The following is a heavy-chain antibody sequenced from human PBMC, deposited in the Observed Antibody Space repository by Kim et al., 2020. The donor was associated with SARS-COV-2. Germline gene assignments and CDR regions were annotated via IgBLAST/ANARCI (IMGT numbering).Heavy chain of an antibody. CDR3: ARDDIVVVPAAMGSFYY. V-gene: IGHV3-11*05. D-gene: IGHD2-2*01. J-gene: IGHJ4*02. Sequence: SRLTISRDNAKNALYLQMDSLRAEDTAVYYCARDDIVVVPAAMGSFYYWGQGTLVTVSS.